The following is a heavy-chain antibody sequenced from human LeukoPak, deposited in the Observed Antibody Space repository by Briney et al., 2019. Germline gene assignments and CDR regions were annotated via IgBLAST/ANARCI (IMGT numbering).Heavy chain of an antibody. CDR2: IYPGDSDT. CDR1: GYSFTSYW. V-gene: IGHV5-51*01. D-gene: IGHD3-3*01. Sequence: GESLKISCKGPGYSFTSYWIGWVRQMPGKGLEWMGIIYPGDSDTRYSPSFQGQVTISADKSISTAYLQWSSLKASDTAMYYCARNSFWSGYWPGWFDPWGQGTLVTVSS. CDR3: ARNSFWSGYWPGWFDP. J-gene: IGHJ5*02.